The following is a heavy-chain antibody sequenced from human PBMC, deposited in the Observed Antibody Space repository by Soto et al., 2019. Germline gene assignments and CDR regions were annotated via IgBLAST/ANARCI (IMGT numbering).Heavy chain of an antibody. J-gene: IGHJ4*01. CDR2: IKSKTDGGTT. D-gene: IGHD3-22*01. CDR3: TTDSYSTIIIVRFDY. CDR1: GFAFTNAW. V-gene: IGHV3-15*07. Sequence: GGCLRLSCAASGFAFTNAWINWVRQAPGKGLEWVGRIKSKTDGGTTDYAEPVKGRFAISRDDSNNMVYLQMNSLKIEDTAVYYCTTDSYSTIIIVRFDYWGHGTLVTVSS.